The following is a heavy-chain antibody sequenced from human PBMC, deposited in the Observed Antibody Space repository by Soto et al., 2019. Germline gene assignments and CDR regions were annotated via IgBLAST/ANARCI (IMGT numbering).Heavy chain of an antibody. CDR2: IYYSGST. J-gene: IGHJ4*02. Sequence: TLSLTCTVSGGSISSYYWSWIRQPPGKGLEWIGYIYYSGSTNYNPSLKSRVTISVDTSKNQFSLKLSSVTAADTAVYYCARDLSADYWGQGTLVTVSS. V-gene: IGHV4-59*12. CDR1: GGSISSYY. CDR3: ARDLSADY. D-gene: IGHD3-10*01.